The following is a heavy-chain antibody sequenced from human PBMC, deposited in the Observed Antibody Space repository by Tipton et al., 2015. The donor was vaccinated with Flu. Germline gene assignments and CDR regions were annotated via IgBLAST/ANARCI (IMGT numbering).Heavy chain of an antibody. J-gene: IGHJ4*02. CDR1: GFTFNDYA. Sequence: SLRLSCTASGFTFNDYAIHWVRQAPGKGLEWVSGVSWNSGNIVYADSVKGRFTISRDNAKNSLYLQMNSLRVEDTALYYCAKDMGDYRDLGGSVDYWGQGTLVTVSS. CDR3: AKDMGDYRDLGGSVDY. D-gene: IGHD4-17*01. CDR2: VSWNSGNI. V-gene: IGHV3-9*01.